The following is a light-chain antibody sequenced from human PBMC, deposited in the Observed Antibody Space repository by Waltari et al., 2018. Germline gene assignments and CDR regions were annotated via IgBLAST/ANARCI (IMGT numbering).Light chain of an antibody. CDR1: SSDIGGYNY. V-gene: IGLV2-8*01. J-gene: IGLJ2*01. Sequence: QSALTQPPSASGSPGQSVTISCSGTSSDIGGYNYVSWYQQHPGKAPKLMNYEVNKRPAGVPDRFSGSKSGNTASLSVSGLQAEDEADYYCSSYAGSSDVVFGGGTKLTVL. CDR2: EVN. CDR3: SSYAGSSDVV.